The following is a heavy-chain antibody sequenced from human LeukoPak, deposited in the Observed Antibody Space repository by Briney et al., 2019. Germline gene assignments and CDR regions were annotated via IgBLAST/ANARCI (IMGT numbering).Heavy chain of an antibody. J-gene: IGHJ5*02. CDR2: INAGNGNT. CDR3: ARDHAYFAWFDP. D-gene: IGHD3-9*01. V-gene: IGHV1-3*01. CDR1: EYTFTSYA. Sequence: ASVKVSCKASEYTFTSYAMHWVRQAPGQRLEWMGWINAGNGNTKYSQKFQGRVTITRDTSASTAYMELSSLRSEDTAVYYCARDHAYFAWFDPWGQGTLVTVSS.